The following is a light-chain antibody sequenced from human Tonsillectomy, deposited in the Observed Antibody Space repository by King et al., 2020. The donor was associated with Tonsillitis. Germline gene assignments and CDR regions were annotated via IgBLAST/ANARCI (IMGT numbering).Light chain of an antibody. Sequence: SSLESGVPSRFSGSGSGTDFTLTISSLQSEDFAVYYCQRYKKGPPATFGQG. CDR3: QRYKKGPPAT. J-gene: IGKJ1*01. V-gene: IGKV1-13*01. CDR2: S.